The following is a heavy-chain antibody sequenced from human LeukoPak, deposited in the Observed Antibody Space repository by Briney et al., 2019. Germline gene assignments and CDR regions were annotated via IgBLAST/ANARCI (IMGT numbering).Heavy chain of an antibody. CDR3: ARTDRQDSGGTEDY. Sequence: GGSLRLSCAASGFTFSIYSMNWVRQAPGKGLEWVSYISTSSSTIYYADSVKGRFTISRDNAKHSLYLQMNSLRAEDTAVYYCARTDRQDSGGTEDYWGQGTLVTVSS. V-gene: IGHV3-48*04. D-gene: IGHD5-12*01. CDR1: GFTFSIYS. CDR2: ISTSSSTI. J-gene: IGHJ4*02.